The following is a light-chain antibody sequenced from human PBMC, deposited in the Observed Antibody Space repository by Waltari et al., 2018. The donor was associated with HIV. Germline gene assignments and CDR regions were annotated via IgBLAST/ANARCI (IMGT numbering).Light chain of an antibody. V-gene: IGKV1-NL1*01. CDR1: QVITNS. J-gene: IGKJ2*01. CDR2: AAS. Sequence: DIQMTQSPSSLSASVGARVTITCRASQVITNSLTWYQLKPGKAPKLLLHAASRLESGVPSRFSGSGSGADYTLTISRLQSEDFATYYCQQYYAAPYTFGQGTKLEIK. CDR3: QQYYAAPYT.